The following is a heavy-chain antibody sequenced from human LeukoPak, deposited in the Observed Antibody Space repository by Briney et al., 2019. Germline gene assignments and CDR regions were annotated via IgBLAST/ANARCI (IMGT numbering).Heavy chain of an antibody. D-gene: IGHD3-16*01. V-gene: IGHV3-9*01. Sequence: GGSLRLSCAASGFTFDDYAMHWVRQAPGKGLEWVSGISWNSGSIGYADSVKGRFTISRDNAKNSLYLQMNNLRADDTAVYYCAKDQGRGGFGLDCWGQGTLVTVSS. CDR1: GFTFDDYA. CDR2: ISWNSGSI. J-gene: IGHJ4*02. CDR3: AKDQGRGGFGLDC.